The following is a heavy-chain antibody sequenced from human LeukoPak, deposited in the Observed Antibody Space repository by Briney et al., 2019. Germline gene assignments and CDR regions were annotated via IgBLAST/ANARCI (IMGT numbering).Heavy chain of an antibody. J-gene: IGHJ4*02. V-gene: IGHV1-46*01. CDR3: TREGVYDSSGYSESAPDY. CDR1: GYTFTRYY. D-gene: IGHD3-22*01. Sequence: ASVKVSCKASGYTFTRYYMHWVRQAPGQGLEWMGIINPSGGSTNYAQKFQGRVTMTRDTSTNTVHMELSSLRSDDTAVYYCTREGVYDSSGYSESAPDYWGQGTLVTVSS. CDR2: INPSGGST.